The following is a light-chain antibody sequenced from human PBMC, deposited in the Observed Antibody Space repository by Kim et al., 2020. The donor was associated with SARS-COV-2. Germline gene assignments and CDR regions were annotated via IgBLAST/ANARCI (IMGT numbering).Light chain of an antibody. V-gene: IGKV3-11*01. Sequence: VSQSERATCSCKASHGVSTYLAWYQQIPGQPTRFYIFDACYGATVIPARFIGSGSGTDFTLTINSLETEDFAVYYCQQRITWPWTFGQGTKVDIK. CDR1: HGVSTY. CDR2: DAC. J-gene: IGKJ1*01. CDR3: QQRITWPWT.